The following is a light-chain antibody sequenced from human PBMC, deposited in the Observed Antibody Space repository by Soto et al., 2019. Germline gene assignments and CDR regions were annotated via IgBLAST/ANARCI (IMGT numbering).Light chain of an antibody. CDR2: EVS. Sequence: QSALTQPASVSGSPGQSITISCTGTSSDVGNYNYVSWYQQHPGKAPKLMIYEVSYRPSGVSNRFSGSKSGNTASLTISGLQAEDEADYYCNSYTTSNTLPYVFGTGTKVTVL. J-gene: IGLJ1*01. CDR1: SSDVGNYNY. CDR3: NSYTTSNTLPYV. V-gene: IGLV2-14*01.